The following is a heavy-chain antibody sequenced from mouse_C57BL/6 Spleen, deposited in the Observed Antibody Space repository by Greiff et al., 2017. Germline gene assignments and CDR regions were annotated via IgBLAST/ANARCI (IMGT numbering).Heavy chain of an antibody. D-gene: IGHD2-3*01. Sequence: EVKLQESGPGLVKPSQSLSLTCSVTGYSITSGYYWNWIRQFPGNKLEWMGYISYDGSNNYNPSLKNRISITRDTSKNQFFLKLNSVTTEDTATYYCARERDGYYLYAMDYWGQGTSVTVSS. CDR2: ISYDGSN. CDR3: ARERDGYYLYAMDY. J-gene: IGHJ4*01. V-gene: IGHV3-6*01. CDR1: GYSITSGYY.